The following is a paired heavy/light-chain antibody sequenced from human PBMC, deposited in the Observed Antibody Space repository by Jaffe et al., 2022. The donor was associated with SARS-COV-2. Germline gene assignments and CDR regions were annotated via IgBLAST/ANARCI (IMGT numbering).Heavy chain of an antibody. CDR1: GGSISSGSYY. CDR3: ARASDCSGGSCYNPVDTAMVKALGGMDV. CDR2: IYTSGST. V-gene: IGHV4-61*02. Sequence: QVQLQESGPGLVKPSQTLSLTCTVSGGSISSGSYYWSWIRQPAGKGLEWIGRIYTSGSTNYNPSLKSRVTISVDTSKNQFSLKLSSVTAADTAVYYCARASDCSGGSCYNPVDTAMVKALGGMDVWGQGTTVTVSS. J-gene: IGHJ6*02. D-gene: IGHD2-15*01.
Light chain of an antibody. CDR1: QSVSSSY. J-gene: IGKJ2*01. CDR2: GAS. CDR3: QQYGSSMYT. Sequence: EIVLTQSPGTLSLSPGERATLSCRASQSVSSSYLAWYQQKPGQAPRLLIYGASSRATGIPDRFSGSGSGTDFTLTISRLEPEDFAVYYCQQYGSSMYTFGQGTKLEIK. V-gene: IGKV3-20*01.